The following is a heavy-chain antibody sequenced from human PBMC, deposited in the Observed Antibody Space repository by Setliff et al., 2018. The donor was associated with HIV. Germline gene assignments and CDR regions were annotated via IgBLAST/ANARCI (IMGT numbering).Heavy chain of an antibody. CDR3: ARGGLYGSGSYFGWGYLDY. CDR1: GFTFSSYA. CDR2: VSFEGTNK. D-gene: IGHD3-10*01. J-gene: IGHJ4*02. V-gene: IGHV3-30*04. Sequence: PGESLKISCAVSGFTFSSYAMHWVRQAPGKGLEWVAVVSFEGTNKYYADSLKGRFTISRDNSKNTVYLQMDSLRPEDTSLYYCARGGLYGSGSYFGWGYLDYWGQGTMVTVSS.